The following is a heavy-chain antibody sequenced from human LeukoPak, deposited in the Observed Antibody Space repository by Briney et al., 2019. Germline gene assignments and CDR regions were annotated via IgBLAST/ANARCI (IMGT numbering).Heavy chain of an antibody. Sequence: GGSLRLSCAASGFTVSSNYMSWVRQAPGKGLEWVSVIYSGGSTYCADSVKGRFTISRDNSKNTLYLQMNSLRAEDTAVYYCARDDILTSYDYWGQGTLDTVSS. D-gene: IGHD3-9*01. V-gene: IGHV3-53*01. CDR3: ARDDILTSYDY. CDR2: IYSGGST. J-gene: IGHJ4*02. CDR1: GFTVSSNY.